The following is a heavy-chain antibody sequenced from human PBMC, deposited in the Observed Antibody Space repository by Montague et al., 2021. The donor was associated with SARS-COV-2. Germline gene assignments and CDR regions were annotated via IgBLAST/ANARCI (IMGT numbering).Heavy chain of an antibody. CDR3: ARPIHDNSPDRAFDV. V-gene: IGHV4-39*02. J-gene: IGHJ3*01. D-gene: IGHD3-22*01. CDR1: GDSITSSRYY. CDR2: IHYSEST. Sequence: SETLSLTCTVSGDSITSSRYYWGWIRQPPGKRLEWIGSIHYSESTYYNPSLKSRLTISVDTSKNHFSLKLTSVTASDSAVYYCARPIHDNSPDRAFDVWGQGTMVTVAS.